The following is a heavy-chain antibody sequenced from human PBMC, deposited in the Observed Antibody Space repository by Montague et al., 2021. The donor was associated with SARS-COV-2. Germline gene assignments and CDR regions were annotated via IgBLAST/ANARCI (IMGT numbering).Heavy chain of an antibody. V-gene: IGHV4-59*08. CDR2: IFKNGDI. Sequence: SETLSLTCTVSGGSITNDYWRWIRQPPGKGLEWIVNIFKNGDIDXNPSLTSRVIISVDTSKSQFSLKVTSVAAADTAAYYCARYYEQSLDVWGQGTTVTVSS. CDR1: GGSITNDY. D-gene: IGHD3-16*01. J-gene: IGHJ6*02. CDR3: ARYYEQSLDV.